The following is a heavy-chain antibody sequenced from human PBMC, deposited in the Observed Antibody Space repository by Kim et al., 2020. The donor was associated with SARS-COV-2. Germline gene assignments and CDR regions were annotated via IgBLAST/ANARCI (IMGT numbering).Heavy chain of an antibody. D-gene: IGHD3-3*01. V-gene: IGHV3-30-3*01. CDR1: GFTFSSYA. CDR2: ISYDGSNK. J-gene: IGHJ6*02. Sequence: GGSLRLSCAASGFTFSSYAMHWVRQAPGKGLEWVAVISYDGSNKYYADSVKGRFTISRDNSKNTLYLQMNSLRAEDTAVYYCARVRYDFWSGYYRGGMDVWGQGTTVTVSS. CDR3: ARVRYDFWSGYYRGGMDV.